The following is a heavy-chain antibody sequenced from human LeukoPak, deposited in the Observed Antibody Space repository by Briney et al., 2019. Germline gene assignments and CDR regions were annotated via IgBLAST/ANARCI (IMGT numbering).Heavy chain of an antibody. D-gene: IGHD3-10*01. CDR2: INPNSGGT. J-gene: IGHJ4*02. Sequence: ASVKVSCKASGYTFTDYYMHWVRQAPGQGLEWMGWINPNSGGTNYAQKFQGRVTMTRDTSISTAYMELSRLRSDDTAVYYCASSYYYGSGSYYPYYFDYWGQGTLVTVSS. V-gene: IGHV1-2*02. CDR1: GYTFTDYY. CDR3: ASSYYYGSGSYYPYYFDY.